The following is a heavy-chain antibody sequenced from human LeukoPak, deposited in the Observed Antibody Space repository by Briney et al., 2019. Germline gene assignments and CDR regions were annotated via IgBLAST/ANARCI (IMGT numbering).Heavy chain of an antibody. CDR2: ISGSGGST. CDR3: AKDPGSVTRGAVDY. CDR1: GFTFSSYA. Sequence: GGSLRLSCAASGFTFSSYAMSWVRQASGKGLEWVSAISGSGGSTYYADSVKGRFTISRDNSKNTLHLQMNSLRAEDTAVYYCAKDPGSVTRGAVDYWGQGTLVTVSS. D-gene: IGHD2-21*02. V-gene: IGHV3-23*01. J-gene: IGHJ4*02.